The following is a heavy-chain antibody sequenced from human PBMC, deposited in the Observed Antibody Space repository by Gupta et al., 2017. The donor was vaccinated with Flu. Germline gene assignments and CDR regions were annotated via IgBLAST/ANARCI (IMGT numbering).Heavy chain of an antibody. J-gene: IGHJ4*02. Sequence: VQLVESGGGLVQPGGSLRLSCAASGFTFNSHDMHWVRQTPGKGLEWVSAIGTLGDTFYADSVKGRFIISRDNVTNSLFLQMNSLRAGDTAVYYCTRGTYCDAGSCTNGPTDFWGQGTLVTVSS. D-gene: IGHD2-2*01. CDR3: TRGTYCDAGSCTNGPTDF. V-gene: IGHV3-13*01. CDR2: IGTLGDT. CDR1: GFTFNSHD.